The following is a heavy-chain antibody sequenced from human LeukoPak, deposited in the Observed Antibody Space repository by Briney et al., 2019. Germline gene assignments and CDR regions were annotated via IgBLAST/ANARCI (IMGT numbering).Heavy chain of an antibody. J-gene: IGHJ4*02. CDR1: GYTLTELS. V-gene: IGHV1-24*01. D-gene: IGHD5-12*01. Sequence: GASVKVSCEASGYTLTELSMHWVRQAPGKGLEWMGGFDPEDGETIYAQKFQGRVTMTEDTSTDTAYMELSSLRSEDTAVYYCATGSGYSGYDYPYYFDYWGQGTLVTVSS. CDR3: ATGSGYSGYDYPYYFDY. CDR2: FDPEDGET.